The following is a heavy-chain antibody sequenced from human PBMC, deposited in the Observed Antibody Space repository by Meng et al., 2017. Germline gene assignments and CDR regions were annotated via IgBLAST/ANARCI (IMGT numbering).Heavy chain of an antibody. V-gene: IGHV3-15*01. CDR3: TTEIAMVRGVIISDH. CDR2: IKSKTDGGTT. CDR1: GFTFSNAW. J-gene: IGHJ4*02. D-gene: IGHD3-10*01. Sequence: GGSLRLSCAASGFTFSNAWMSWVRQAPGKGLEWVGRIKSKTDGGTTDYAAPVKGRFTISRDDSKNTLYLQMNILKTEDTAVYYCTTEIAMVRGVIISDHWGQGTLVTVSS.